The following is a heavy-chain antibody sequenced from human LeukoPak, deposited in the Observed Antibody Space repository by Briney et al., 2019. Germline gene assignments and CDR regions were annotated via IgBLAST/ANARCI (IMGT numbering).Heavy chain of an antibody. J-gene: IGHJ2*01. CDR2: IYYSGST. D-gene: IGHD6-19*01. CDR3: ARQGIAVAGYWYFDL. V-gene: IGHV4-59*08. CDR1: GGSISSYY. Sequence: SETLSLTCTVSGGSISSYYWSWIRRPPGKGLGWIGYIYYSGSTNYNPSLKSRVTISVDTSKNQFSLKLSSVTAADTAVYYCARQGIAVAGYWYFDLWGRGTLVTVSS.